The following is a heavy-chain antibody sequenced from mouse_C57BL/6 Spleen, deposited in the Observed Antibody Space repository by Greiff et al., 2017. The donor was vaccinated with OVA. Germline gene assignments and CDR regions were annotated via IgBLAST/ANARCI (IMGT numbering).Heavy chain of an antibody. D-gene: IGHD2-2*01. J-gene: IGHJ3*01. CDR2: IWSGGST. CDR1: GFSLTSYG. V-gene: IGHV2-2*01. CDR3: ARKDGYDWFAY. Sequence: VQLQQSGPGLVQPSQSLSITCTVSGFSLTSYGVHWVRQSPGTGLEWLGVIWSGGSTDYNAAFISRLSISKDNSKSQVFFKMNSLQADDTAIYYCARKDGYDWFAYWGQGTLVTVSA.